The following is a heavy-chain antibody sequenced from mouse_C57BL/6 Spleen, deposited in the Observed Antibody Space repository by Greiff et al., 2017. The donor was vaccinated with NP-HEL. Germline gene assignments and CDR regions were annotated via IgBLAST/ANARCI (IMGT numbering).Heavy chain of an antibody. D-gene: IGHD2-2*01. V-gene: IGHV1-53*01. CDR2: INPSNGGT. J-gene: IGHJ1*03. CDR3: ARSLYYGYPYWYFDV. CDR1: GYTFTSYW. Sequence: QVQLKQPGTELVKPGASVKLSCKASGYTFTSYWMHWVKQRPGQGLEWIGNINPSNGGTNYNEKFKSKATLTVDKSSSTAYMQLSSLTSEDSAVYYCARSLYYGYPYWYFDVWGTGTTVTVSS.